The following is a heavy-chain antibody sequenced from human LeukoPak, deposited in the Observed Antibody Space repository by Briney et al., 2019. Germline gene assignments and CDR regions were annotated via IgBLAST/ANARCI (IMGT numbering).Heavy chain of an antibody. CDR3: ARGGYCSGGSCYRNTYYYYYYMDV. CDR1: GYTFTSYG. V-gene: IGHV1-18*01. Sequence: GASVKVSCKASGYTFTSYGISWVRQAPGQGLEWMGWISAYNGNTNYAQKLQGRVTKTTDTSTSTAYMELRSLRSDDTAVYYCARGGYCSGGSCYRNTYYYYYYMDVWGKGTTVTVSS. J-gene: IGHJ6*03. CDR2: ISAYNGNT. D-gene: IGHD2-15*01.